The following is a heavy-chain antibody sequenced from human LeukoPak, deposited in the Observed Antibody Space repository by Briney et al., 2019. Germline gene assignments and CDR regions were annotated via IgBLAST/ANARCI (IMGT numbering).Heavy chain of an antibody. CDR2: ISYDGSNK. CDR1: GFTFSSYA. Sequence: PGGSLRLSCAASGFTFSSYAMHWVRQAPGKGLEWVAVISYDGSNKYYADSVKGRFTISRDNSKNTLYLQMNSLRAEDTAVYYCARDYSASTAAARLSSSWGQGTLVTVSS. D-gene: IGHD6-13*01. CDR3: ARDYSASTAAARLSSS. J-gene: IGHJ5*02. V-gene: IGHV3-30-3*01.